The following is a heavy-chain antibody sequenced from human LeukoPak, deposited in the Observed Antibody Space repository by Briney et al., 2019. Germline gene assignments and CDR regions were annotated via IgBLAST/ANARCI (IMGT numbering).Heavy chain of an antibody. Sequence: ASVKVSCKASGYTFTSYYMHWVRQAPGQGLEWMGIINPSGGSTSYAQKLQGRVTMTTDTSTSTAYMELRSLRSDDTAVYYCARVHLDLNDYGDYEVPGIDYWGQGTLVTVSS. J-gene: IGHJ4*02. CDR2: INPSGGST. CDR3: ARVHLDLNDYGDYEVPGIDY. D-gene: IGHD4-17*01. V-gene: IGHV1-46*01. CDR1: GYTFTSYY.